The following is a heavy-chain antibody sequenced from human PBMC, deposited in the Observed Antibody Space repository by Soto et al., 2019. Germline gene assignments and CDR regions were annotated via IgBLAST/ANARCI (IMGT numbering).Heavy chain of an antibody. V-gene: IGHV1-2*04. D-gene: IGHD3-3*01. CDR2: INPNSGGT. J-gene: IGHJ6*02. CDR3: ARDRGGDFWSGNKGGMDV. Sequence: GASVKVSCKASGYTFTGYYMHWVRQAPGQGLEWMGWINPNSGGTNYAQKFQGWVTMTRDTSISTAYTELSRLRSDDTAVYYCARDRGGDFWSGNKGGMDVWGQGTKVTVSS. CDR1: GYTFTGYY.